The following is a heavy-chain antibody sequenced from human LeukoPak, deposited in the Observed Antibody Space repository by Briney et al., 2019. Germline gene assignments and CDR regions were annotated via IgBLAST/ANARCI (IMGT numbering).Heavy chain of an antibody. CDR2: IHCSGST. V-gene: IGHV4-59*01. D-gene: IGHD1-26*01. CDR1: GGSISTYY. Sequence: SETLSLTCTVSGGSISTYYWSWIRQPPGKGLEWIAYIHCSGSTNYNPSLKSRVTISVDTSKKHLSLKLSSVTAADTAVYYCAKFAGSFAFLDYWGQGTLVTVSS. J-gene: IGHJ4*02. CDR3: AKFAGSFAFLDY.